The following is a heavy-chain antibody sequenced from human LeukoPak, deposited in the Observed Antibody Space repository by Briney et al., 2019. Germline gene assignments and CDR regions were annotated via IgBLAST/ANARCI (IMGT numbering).Heavy chain of an antibody. D-gene: IGHD5-18*01. J-gene: IGHJ4*02. CDR3: ARERGYRFDY. Sequence: AGGSLRLSCAASGFTFSDYYMTWLRQAPGKGLEWLSYISNSGSTVFYADSVKGRFTVSRDNAKRSLYLQMNSLRAEDTAVYYCARERGYRFDYWGQGTLVTVSS. V-gene: IGHV3-11*04. CDR1: GFTFSDYY. CDR2: ISNSGSTV.